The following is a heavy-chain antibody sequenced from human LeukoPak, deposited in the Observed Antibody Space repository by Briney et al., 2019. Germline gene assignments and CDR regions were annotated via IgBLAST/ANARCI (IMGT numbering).Heavy chain of an antibody. V-gene: IGHV3-48*04. Sequence: PGGSLRLSCVASGFTFSSFSMNWVRQAPGKGLEWISYISSTSTTIYYADSVQGRFTSSRDNAKNSLYLQMNSLRAEDTAVYYCASIEVDYWGQGTLVTVSS. CDR1: GFTFSSFS. CDR2: ISSTSTTI. CDR3: ASIEVDY. D-gene: IGHD2-15*01. J-gene: IGHJ4*02.